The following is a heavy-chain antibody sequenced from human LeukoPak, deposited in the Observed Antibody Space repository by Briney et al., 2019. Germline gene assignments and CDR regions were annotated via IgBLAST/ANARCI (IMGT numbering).Heavy chain of an antibody. J-gene: IGHJ4*02. CDR1: GFTFSSYS. CDR3: ARAGEASMIVPQQDYFDY. CDR2: ISSSSSYI. Sequence: PGGSLRLSCAASGFTFSSYSMNWVRRAPGKGLEWVSSISSSSSYIYYADSVKGRFTISRDNAKNSLYLQMNSLRAEDTAVYYCARAGEASMIVPQQDYFDYWGQGTLVTVSS. D-gene: IGHD3-22*01. V-gene: IGHV3-21*01.